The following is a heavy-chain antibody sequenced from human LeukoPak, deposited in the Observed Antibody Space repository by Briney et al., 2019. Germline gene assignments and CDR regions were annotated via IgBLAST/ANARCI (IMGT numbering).Heavy chain of an antibody. D-gene: IGHD5-12*01. CDR1: GYTFTGYY. V-gene: IGHV1-18*04. CDR3: ARTSYIKWLRADDAFDI. CDR2: ISAYNGNT. Sequence: ASVKVSCKASGYTFTGYYMHWVRQAPGQGLEWMGWISAYNGNTKYVQKLQGRVTMTTDTSTSIAHMELRSLRSDDTAVYYCARTSYIKWLRADDAFDIWGQGTMVTVYS. J-gene: IGHJ3*02.